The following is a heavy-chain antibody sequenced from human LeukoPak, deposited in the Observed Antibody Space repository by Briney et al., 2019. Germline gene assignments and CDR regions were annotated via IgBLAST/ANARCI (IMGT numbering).Heavy chain of an antibody. D-gene: IGHD3-22*01. Sequence: GGSLRLSCAASGFTFSSYAMHWVRQAPGKGLEWVAVIPYDGSNKYYADSVKGRFTISRDNSKNTLYLQMNSLRAEDTAVYYCASNYYDSSGYSGGYFDYWGQGTLVTVSS. CDR3: ASNYYDSSGYSGGYFDY. CDR2: IPYDGSNK. J-gene: IGHJ4*02. V-gene: IGHV3-30*04. CDR1: GFTFSSYA.